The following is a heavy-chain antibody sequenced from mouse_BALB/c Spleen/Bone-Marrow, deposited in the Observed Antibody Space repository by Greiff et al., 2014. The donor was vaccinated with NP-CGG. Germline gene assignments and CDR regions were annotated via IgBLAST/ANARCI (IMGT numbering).Heavy chain of an antibody. V-gene: IGHV1S130*01. CDR3: ARHHRYAYYFDY. D-gene: IGHD2-14*01. CDR1: GYTFTNSW. J-gene: IGHJ2*01. Sequence: VQLQQSGSVLVRPGASVKLSCKASGYTFTNSWIHWAKQRPGQGLEWIGGIHPNSGNTNFNEKFKVKATLTVDTSSSTAYVDLSSLTAEDSAVYYCARHHRYAYYFDYWGQGTTLTVSS. CDR2: IHPNSGNT.